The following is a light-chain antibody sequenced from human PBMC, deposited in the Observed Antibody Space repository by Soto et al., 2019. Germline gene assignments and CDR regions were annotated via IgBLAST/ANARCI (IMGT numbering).Light chain of an antibody. J-gene: IGLJ3*02. Sequence: QSVLTQPPSASGTPGQRVTISCSGSSSNIGVNLVSWYQQLPGTAPKLFIYTNNQRPSGVPDRFSGSKSGTSASLAISGLQSGDEADYYCAAWDDSLSAWVFGGGTKLTVL. CDR3: AAWDDSLSAWV. CDR2: TNN. CDR1: SSNIGVNL. V-gene: IGLV1-44*01.